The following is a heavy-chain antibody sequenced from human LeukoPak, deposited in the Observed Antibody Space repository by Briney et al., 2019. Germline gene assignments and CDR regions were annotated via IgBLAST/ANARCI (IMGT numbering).Heavy chain of an antibody. CDR3: ATRDSRCYE. CDR2: IWYDGSNK. J-gene: IGHJ4*02. V-gene: IGHV3-33*08. D-gene: IGHD3-22*01. CDR1: GFPFSSFA. Sequence: GGSLRLSCVASGFPFSSFAMTWVRQAPGKGLEWVAVIWYDGSNKHYADSVKGRFTISRDNSKNTLYLQMNSLRAEDTAVYYWATRDSRCYEWGQRSLVTVSS.